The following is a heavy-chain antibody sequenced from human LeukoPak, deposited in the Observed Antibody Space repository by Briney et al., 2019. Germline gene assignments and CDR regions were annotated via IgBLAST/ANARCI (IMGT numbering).Heavy chain of an antibody. CDR2: IKQDGSEK. CDR3: ARDGYSPGYSSGWYTVSPYYFDY. Sequence: GGSLRLSCAASGFTFSSYWMSWVRQAPGKGLEWVANIKQDGSEKYYVDSVKGRFTISRDNAKNSLYLQMNSLRAEDTAVYYCARDGYSPGYSSGWYTVSPYYFDYWGQGTLVTVSS. D-gene: IGHD6-19*01. V-gene: IGHV3-7*01. CDR1: GFTFSSYW. J-gene: IGHJ4*02.